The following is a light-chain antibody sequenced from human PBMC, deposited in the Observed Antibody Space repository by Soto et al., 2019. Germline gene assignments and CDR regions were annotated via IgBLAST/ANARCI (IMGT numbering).Light chain of an antibody. J-gene: IGLJ1*01. Sequence: QSVLTQPPSASGSPGQSVTISCTGTSGDVGGYNYVSWYQQHPGKAPKLMIYDVNKRPSGVPDRFSGSKSGNTASLTVSGLQAEDEADYYCSSPACINNPFVFGTGTKLTVL. CDR2: DVN. CDR3: SSPACINNPFV. CDR1: SGDVGGYNY. V-gene: IGLV2-8*01.